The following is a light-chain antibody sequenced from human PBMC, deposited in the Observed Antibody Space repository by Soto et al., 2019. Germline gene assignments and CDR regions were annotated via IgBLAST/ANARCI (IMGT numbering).Light chain of an antibody. CDR3: QQYKVFWT. J-gene: IGKJ1*01. CDR1: QSISSW. CDR2: KAS. V-gene: IGKV1-5*03. Sequence: DIQMTQSPSTLSASVGDRVTITCRASQSISSWLAWYQQKPGKAPKLLIYKASSLESGVPSRVIGSGSGTEFTLTISSLQPDDFATYYCQQYKVFWTFGQGTKVELK.